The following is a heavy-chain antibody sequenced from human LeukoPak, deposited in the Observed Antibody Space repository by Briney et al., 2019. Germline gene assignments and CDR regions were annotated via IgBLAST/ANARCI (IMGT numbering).Heavy chain of an antibody. D-gene: IGHD4-17*01. J-gene: IGHJ4*02. Sequence: GGSLRLSCAASGFTFSSYAMSWVRQAPGKGLEWVSAIIGSGGSTYYADSVKGPFTTSRDNSKNTLYLQMNSLRAEDTAVYHCAKDQRKVTTTLDYWGQGTLVTVSS. CDR2: IIGSGGST. CDR1: GFTFSSYA. V-gene: IGHV3-23*01. CDR3: AKDQRKVTTTLDY.